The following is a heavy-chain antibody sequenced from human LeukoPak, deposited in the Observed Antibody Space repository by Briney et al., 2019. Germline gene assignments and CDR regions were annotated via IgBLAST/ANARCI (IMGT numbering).Heavy chain of an antibody. CDR2: ISAYNGNT. CDR1: GYTFTSYG. CDR3: ATLPPRKQLVTIDY. V-gene: IGHV1-18*01. Sequence: ASVKVSCKASGYTFTSYGISWVRQAPGQGLEWMGWISAYNGNTNYAQKLQGRVTITADESTSTAYMELSSLRSEDTAVYYCATLPPRKQLVTIDYWGQGTLVTVSS. J-gene: IGHJ4*02. D-gene: IGHD6-13*01.